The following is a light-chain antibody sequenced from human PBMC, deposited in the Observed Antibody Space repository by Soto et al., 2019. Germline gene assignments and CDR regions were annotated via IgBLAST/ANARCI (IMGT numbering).Light chain of an antibody. Sequence: EIVLMQSPGTLSLSPGQRATLSCRASQSVSSGYLGWYQQKPGQAPRLLIYGASKRATGVPDRFSGSGSGTDFTLTISRLEPEDFEVYYCQQYGSSPITFGQGTRLEIK. CDR2: GAS. CDR3: QQYGSSPIT. CDR1: QSVSSGY. V-gene: IGKV3-20*01. J-gene: IGKJ5*01.